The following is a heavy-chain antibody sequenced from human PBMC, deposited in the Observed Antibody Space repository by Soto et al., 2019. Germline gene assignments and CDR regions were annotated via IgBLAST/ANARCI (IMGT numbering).Heavy chain of an antibody. CDR1: GGSLSSYY. D-gene: IGHD4-17*01. CDR3: GTHSYGDYYAEFDY. CDR2: IYYSGST. Sequence: ASETLSLTCTVSGGSLSSYYWSWIRQPPREGLGWVGYIYYSGSTNYNPPLKSRVTISVDTSQNQFSLKLSSVTAADTAVDYCGTHSYGDYYAEFDYGGQGTLVPV. J-gene: IGHJ4*02. V-gene: IGHV4-59*08.